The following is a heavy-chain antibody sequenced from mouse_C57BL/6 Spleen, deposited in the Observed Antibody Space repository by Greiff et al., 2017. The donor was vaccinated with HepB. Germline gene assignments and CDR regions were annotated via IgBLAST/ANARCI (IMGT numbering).Heavy chain of an antibody. J-gene: IGHJ4*01. D-gene: IGHD1-1*01. CDR2: IDPETGGT. CDR3: TGRTTVVDNYYAMDY. Sequence: QVQLQQSGAELVRPGASVTLSCKASGYTFTDYEMHWVKQTPVHGLEWIGAIDPETGGTAYNQKFKGKAILTADKSSSTAYMELRSLTSEDSAVYYCTGRTTVVDNYYAMDYWGQGTSVTVSS. V-gene: IGHV1-15*01. CDR1: GYTFTDYE.